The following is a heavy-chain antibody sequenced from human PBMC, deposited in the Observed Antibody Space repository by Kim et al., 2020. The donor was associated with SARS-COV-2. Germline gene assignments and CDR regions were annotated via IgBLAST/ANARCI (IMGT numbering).Heavy chain of an antibody. D-gene: IGHD5-18*01. CDR1: DFTFSNYW. J-gene: IGHJ6*02. CDR2: IKQDGSEK. CDR3: ARELRSGHTYGTYFYGMDV. Sequence: GGSLRLSCAASDFTFSNYWMIWVRQARGKGLEWVANIKQDGSEKYYVDSVKGRFTISRDTAKNSLYLQMKGLRAEDTAVYYCARELRSGHTYGTYFYGMDVWGQGTTVIGSS. V-gene: IGHV3-7*03.